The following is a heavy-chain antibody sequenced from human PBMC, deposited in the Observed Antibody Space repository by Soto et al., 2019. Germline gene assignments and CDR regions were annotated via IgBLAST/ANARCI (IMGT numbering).Heavy chain of an antibody. CDR3: ARLPQVYSYGLATGFDY. V-gene: IGHV5-51*01. Sequence: PGGTLKISCKGSRYSLTSYWIGWARQMPRKGLEWMGIIYPGDSDTRYSPSFQGQVTISADKSISTAYLQWSSLKASDTAMYFCARLPQVYSYGLATGFDYWCPGPLLTVSS. CDR2: IYPGDSDT. CDR1: RYSLTSYW. D-gene: IGHD5-18*01. J-gene: IGHJ4*02.